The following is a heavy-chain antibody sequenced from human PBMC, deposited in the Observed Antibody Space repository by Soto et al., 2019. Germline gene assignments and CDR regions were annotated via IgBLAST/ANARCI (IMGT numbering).Heavy chain of an antibody. CDR2: ISARGGST. CDR1: GFTFSSYT. J-gene: IGHJ6*01. Sequence: PGWSLRLSCAASGFTFSSYTMNWVRQAPGKGLEWVSLISARGGSTYYADSVKGRFTISRDNSKNTLYLQMNSLRAEDTGVYYCARDPPNDKTKLDFGTDVWGQGTAVTVSS. V-gene: IGHV3-23*01. D-gene: IGHD3-22*01. CDR3: ARDPPNDKTKLDFGTDV.